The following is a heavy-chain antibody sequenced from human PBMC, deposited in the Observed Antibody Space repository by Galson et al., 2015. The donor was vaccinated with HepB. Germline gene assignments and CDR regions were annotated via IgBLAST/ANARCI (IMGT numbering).Heavy chain of an antibody. CDR3: ARDPARYSSAWYFDY. Sequence: SLRLSCAASGFIFSTYTLHWVRQAPGKGLEWVALISYDRSDKSYANSVKGRFTISRDSSKNTLSLQMDSLRPEDTAVYYCARDPARYSSAWYFDYRGQGTLVTVSS. D-gene: IGHD6-19*01. CDR2: ISYDRSDK. J-gene: IGHJ4*02. CDR1: GFIFSTYT. V-gene: IGHV3-30*04.